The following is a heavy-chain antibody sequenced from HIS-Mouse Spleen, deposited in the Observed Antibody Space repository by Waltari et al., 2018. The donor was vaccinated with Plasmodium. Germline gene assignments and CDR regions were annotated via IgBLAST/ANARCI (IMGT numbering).Heavy chain of an antibody. J-gene: IGHJ4*02. CDR1: GFTVSSYA. Sequence: QVQLVESEGGVVQPGGSLRRSCAASGFTVSSYAITWVRQAPGKGREWVAVISYDGSNKYYADSVKGRFTISRDNSKNTLYLQMNSLRAEDTAVYYCARGSRGLYSGSYFDYWGQGTLVTVSS. V-gene: IGHV3-30-3*01. D-gene: IGHD1-26*01. CDR3: ARGSRGLYSGSYFDY. CDR2: ISYDGSNK.